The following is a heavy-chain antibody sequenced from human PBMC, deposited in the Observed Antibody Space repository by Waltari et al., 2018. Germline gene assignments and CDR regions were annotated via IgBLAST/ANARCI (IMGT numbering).Heavy chain of an antibody. CDR3: ASEVVNLTWGPYFDY. J-gene: IGHJ4*02. CDR2: IYYSGST. Sequence: QVQLQESGPGLVKPSETLSLTCTVSGGSISSHYWSWIRQPPGKGLEWIGYIYYSGSTNYNPSLKSRVTISVDTSKNQFSLKLSSVTAADTAVYYCASEVVNLTWGPYFDYWGQGTLVTVSS. V-gene: IGHV4-59*11. D-gene: IGHD3-22*01. CDR1: GGSISSHY.